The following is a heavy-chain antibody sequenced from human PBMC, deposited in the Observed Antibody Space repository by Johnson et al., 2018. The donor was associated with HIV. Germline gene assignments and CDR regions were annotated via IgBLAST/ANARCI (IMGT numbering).Heavy chain of an antibody. Sequence: QVQLVESGGGLVQPGGSLRLSCAASGFTFTTYGMHWVRQAPGKGLEWVAFIRYDGSNKYYADSVKGRFTIYRDNFKNTLYLQMNGLRPEDTAVYYCAKEDPWRRALDIWGQGTVVTVS. CDR3: AKEDPWRRALDI. CDR2: IRYDGSNK. J-gene: IGHJ3*02. CDR1: GFTFTTYG. D-gene: IGHD1-1*01. V-gene: IGHV3-30*02.